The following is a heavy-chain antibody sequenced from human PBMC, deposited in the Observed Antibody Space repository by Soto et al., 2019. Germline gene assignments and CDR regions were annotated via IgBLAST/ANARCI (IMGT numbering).Heavy chain of an antibody. Sequence: HPGGSLRLSCAASGFTFSSYAMHWVRQAPGKGLEWVAVISYDGSNKYYADSVKGRFTISRDNSKNTLYLQMNSLRAEDTAVYYCARDIVVVPAAIKGGHYYYYGMDVWGQGTTVTVSS. CDR1: GFTFSSYA. CDR2: ISYDGSNK. J-gene: IGHJ6*02. V-gene: IGHV3-30-3*01. D-gene: IGHD2-2*02. CDR3: ARDIVVVPAAIKGGHYYYYGMDV.